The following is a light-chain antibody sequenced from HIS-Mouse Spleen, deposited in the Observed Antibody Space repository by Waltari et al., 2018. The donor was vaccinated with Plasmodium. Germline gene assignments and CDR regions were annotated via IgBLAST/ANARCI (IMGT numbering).Light chain of an antibody. CDR1: NIGSNN. J-gene: IGLJ2*01. CDR3: QVWDSSTVV. CDR2: RDS. V-gene: IGLV3-9*01. Sequence: SYELTQPLSVSVALGQTARITCGGNNIGSNNVHWYQQTPGQAPVLVIYRDSNRPSGIPERFSGSNSGNTATLTISRAQAGDEADYYCQVWDSSTVVFGGGTKLTVL.